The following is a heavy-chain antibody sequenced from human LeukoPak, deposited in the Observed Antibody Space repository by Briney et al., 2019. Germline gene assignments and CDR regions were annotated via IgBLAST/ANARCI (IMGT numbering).Heavy chain of an antibody. Sequence: PGGSLRLSCAASGFVFSTYEMNWVRQAPGKGLEWVSYISSSGSTIYYADSVKGRFTISRDNAKNSLYLQMNSLRAGDTAVYYCARVREISISSGWYLWDYWGQGTLVTVSS. CDR1: GFVFSTYE. CDR3: ARVREISISSGWYLWDY. D-gene: IGHD6-19*01. J-gene: IGHJ4*02. V-gene: IGHV3-48*03. CDR2: ISSSGSTI.